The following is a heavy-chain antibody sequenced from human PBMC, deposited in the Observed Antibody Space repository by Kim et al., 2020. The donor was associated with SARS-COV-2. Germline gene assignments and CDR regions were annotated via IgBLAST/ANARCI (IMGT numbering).Heavy chain of an antibody. CDR1: GFMFSDSY. CDR2: ITGGCSDT. D-gene: IGHD6-6*01. V-gene: IGHV3-11*05. J-gene: IGHJ3*01. CDR3: ARGDDHSASSDAFDV. Sequence: GGSLRLSCTASGFMFSDSYMNWIRQAPGKGLEWVAYITGGCSDTDYVDSVKGRFTISRDNSKNSLYLEMNSLRVEDTAVYYCARGDDHSASSDAFDVWGPGPVVTVSS.